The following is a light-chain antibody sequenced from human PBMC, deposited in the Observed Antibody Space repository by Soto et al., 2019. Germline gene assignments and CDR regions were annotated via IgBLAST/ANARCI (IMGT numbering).Light chain of an antibody. Sequence: SASLSWRAGQGVTTNFAWYQQKSGQSPRLLIYDVSIRATGVPARFSGTGSETDFTLTISGLQSEDSAVYFCQQYNNWPFSFGQGRLLEVK. CDR2: DVS. CDR1: QGVTTN. V-gene: IGKV3-15*01. CDR3: QQYNNWPFS. J-gene: IGKJ5*01.